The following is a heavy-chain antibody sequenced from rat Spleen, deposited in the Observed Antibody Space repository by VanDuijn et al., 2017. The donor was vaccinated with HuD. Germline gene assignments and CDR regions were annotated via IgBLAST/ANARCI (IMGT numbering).Heavy chain of an antibody. V-gene: IGHV5-27*01. CDR2: ISTGGTTT. CDR3: ARPGITSYVMDA. J-gene: IGHJ4*01. CDR1: GRTFSDYY. D-gene: IGHD1-4*01. Sequence: EVQLVESGGGLVQPGRSLKLSCAASGRTFSDYYMAWVRQAPTKGLEWVAYISTGGTTTYYRDSVKGRFTISRDNAESTLYLQMNSLRSEDTATYYCARPGITSYVMDAWGQGASVTVSS.